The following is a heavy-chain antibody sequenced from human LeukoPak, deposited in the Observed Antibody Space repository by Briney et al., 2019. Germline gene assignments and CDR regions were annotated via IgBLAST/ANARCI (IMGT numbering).Heavy chain of an antibody. D-gene: IGHD6-13*01. CDR2: VNPSSGGT. J-gene: IGHJ5*02. CDR1: RYTFTGYY. Sequence: GAAVKVSCKASRYTFTGYYMHWVRQAPGQGLEWMGWVNPSSGGTNYAQKFQGGLTIPSDTSINTAYMELSRLRSDDTAVYSSARDGSSLFKSNWFDPWGQETLVTVSS. V-gene: IGHV1-2*02. CDR3: ARDGSSLFKSNWFDP.